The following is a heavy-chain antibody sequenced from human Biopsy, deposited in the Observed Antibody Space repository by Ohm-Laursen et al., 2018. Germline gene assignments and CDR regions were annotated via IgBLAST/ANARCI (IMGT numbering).Heavy chain of an antibody. CDR3: ARATNSTGWPYYYFYGMDV. Sequence: GTLSLTCTVSGGSISSDHWSWIRQTPGKGLEWIGYIYYSGSTNYNSSLKSRVTISVDTSKNQFSLRLNSATAADTAVYYCARATNSTGWPYYYFYGMDVWGQGTTVTVSS. CDR2: IYYSGST. V-gene: IGHV4-59*12. D-gene: IGHD2/OR15-2a*01. CDR1: GGSISSDH. J-gene: IGHJ6*02.